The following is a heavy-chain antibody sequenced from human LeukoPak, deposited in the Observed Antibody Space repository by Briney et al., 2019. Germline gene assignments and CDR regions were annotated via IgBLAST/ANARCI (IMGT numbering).Heavy chain of an antibody. D-gene: IGHD2/OR15-2a*01. CDR1: GFTFSSYS. CDR3: ARAIYNSDRTDFDY. CDR2: ISSSSSTI. V-gene: IGHV3-48*01. J-gene: IGHJ4*02. Sequence: GGSLRLSCAASGFTFSSYSMNWVRQAPGKGLEWVSYISSSSSTIYYADSVKGRFTISRDNSKNTLFLEMNSLRAEDSAVYYCARAIYNSDRTDFDYWGQGTLVTVSS.